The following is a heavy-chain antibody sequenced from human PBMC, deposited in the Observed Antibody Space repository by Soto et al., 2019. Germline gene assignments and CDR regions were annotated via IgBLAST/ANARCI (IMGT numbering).Heavy chain of an antibody. CDR1: GGSISSGGYY. Sequence: SETLSLTCTVSGGSISSGGYYWSWIRQHPGKGLEWIGYIYYSGSTYYNPSLKSRVTIPVDTSKNQFSLKLSSVTAADTAVYYCARGGIQLWSQLWFDPWGQGTLVTVSS. CDR3: ARGGIQLWSQLWFDP. V-gene: IGHV4-31*03. J-gene: IGHJ5*02. CDR2: IYYSGST. D-gene: IGHD5-18*01.